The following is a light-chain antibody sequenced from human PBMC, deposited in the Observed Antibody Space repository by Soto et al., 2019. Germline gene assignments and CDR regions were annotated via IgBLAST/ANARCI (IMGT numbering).Light chain of an antibody. CDR1: QGLSTW. J-gene: IGKJ4*01. CDR2: TAS. V-gene: IGKV1D-12*01. Sequence: DIQMTQSPSSVSASVGDRVTISCRASQGLSTWLAWYQQKPGKAPKLLISTASSLQSGVPSRFSGSGSGTDFTLTIGSLQPEDIATYYCQQANDFPLTFGGGTKVEIK. CDR3: QQANDFPLT.